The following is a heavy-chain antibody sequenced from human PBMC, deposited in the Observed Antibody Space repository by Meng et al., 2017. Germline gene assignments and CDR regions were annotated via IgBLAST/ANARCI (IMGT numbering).Heavy chain of an antibody. CDR2: INTNTGNP. J-gene: IGHJ4*02. V-gene: IGHV7-4-1*02. Sequence: QGQLVHSGSELKNPGASVKASSKATGYTFTSYAMNWVRQAPGQGLEWMGWINTNTGNPTYAQGFTGRFVFSLDTSVSTAYLQISSLKAEDTAVYYCARGGAASSFDYWGQGTLVTVSS. CDR3: ARGGAASSFDY. D-gene: IGHD1-26*01. CDR1: GYTFTSYA.